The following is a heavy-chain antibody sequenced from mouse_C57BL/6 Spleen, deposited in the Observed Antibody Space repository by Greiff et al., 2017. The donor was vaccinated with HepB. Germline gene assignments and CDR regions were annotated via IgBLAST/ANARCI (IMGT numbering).Heavy chain of an antibody. CDR2: IDPSDSYT. J-gene: IGHJ2*01. V-gene: IGHV1-59*01. CDR1: GYTFTSYW. Sequence: QVQLQQPGAELVRPGTSVKLSCKASGYTFTSYWMHWVKQRPGQGLEWIGVIDPSDSYTNYNQKFKGKATLTVDTSSSTAYMQLSSLTSEDSAVYYCARPIYYGNSEDYWGQGTTLTVSS. CDR3: ARPIYYGNSEDY. D-gene: IGHD2-1*01.